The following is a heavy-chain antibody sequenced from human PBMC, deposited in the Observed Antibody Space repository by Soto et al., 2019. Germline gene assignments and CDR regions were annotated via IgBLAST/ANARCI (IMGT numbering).Heavy chain of an antibody. CDR1: GGSISSSSYY. V-gene: IGHV4-39*07. CDR3: AKGSIAVAGYHHCFDY. J-gene: IGHJ4*02. Sequence: PSETLSLTCTVSGGSISSSSYYWGWIRQPPGKGLEWIGSIYYSGSTYYNPSLKSRVTISVDTSKNTLYLQMNSLRAEDTAVYYCAKGSIAVAGYHHCFDYWGQGTLVTVSS. D-gene: IGHD6-19*01. CDR2: IYYSGST.